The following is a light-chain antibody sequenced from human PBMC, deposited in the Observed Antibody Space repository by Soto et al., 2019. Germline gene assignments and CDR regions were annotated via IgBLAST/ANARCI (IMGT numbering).Light chain of an antibody. CDR3: SSHSSSNTLVV. Sequence: QSALTQPASVSGSPGQSITISRTGSSSDVGGYDYVSWYQHQPGKTPKLMIYEVASRPSGVSNRFSGSKSGNTASLTIAGLRAEDEGDYYCSSHSSSNTLVVFGGGTKLTVL. V-gene: IGLV2-14*01. CDR1: SSDVGGYDY. J-gene: IGLJ3*02. CDR2: EVA.